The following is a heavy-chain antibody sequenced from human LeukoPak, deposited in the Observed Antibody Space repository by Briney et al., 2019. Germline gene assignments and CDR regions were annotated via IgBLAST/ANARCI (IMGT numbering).Heavy chain of an antibody. J-gene: IGHJ5*02. CDR2: IYPGDSDS. D-gene: IGHD6-13*01. V-gene: IGHV5-51*01. CDR1: GYSFTSYW. CDR3: ARLEAAAGTVWFDP. Sequence: GESLKISCKGSGYSFTSYWIGWVRQMPGKGLEWMGMIYPGDSDSRYTPSFQGQVTLSADKSISTAYLQWSSLKASDTAMYYCARLEAAAGTVWFDPWGQGTLVTVSS.